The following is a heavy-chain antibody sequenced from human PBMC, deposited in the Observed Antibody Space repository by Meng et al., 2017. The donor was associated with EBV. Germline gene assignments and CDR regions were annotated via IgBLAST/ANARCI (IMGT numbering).Heavy chain of an antibody. D-gene: IGHD3-10*01. Sequence: QVHLQGAGAEVKEAGSSVKVACRTSGGTFRRAAVSWVRQAPGQWLEWMGGLIAMAGARHYEQKFQDRVTIIADESTSTHSMELNNLGFEDTAMYYCASESGRGFTPDYWGQGTLVTVSS. V-gene: IGHV1-69*01. CDR1: GGTFRRAA. CDR3: ASESGRGFTPDY. J-gene: IGHJ4*02. CDR2: LIAMAGAR.